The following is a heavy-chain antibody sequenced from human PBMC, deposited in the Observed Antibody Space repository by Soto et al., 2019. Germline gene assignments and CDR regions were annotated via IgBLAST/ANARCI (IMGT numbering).Heavy chain of an antibody. J-gene: IGHJ4*02. CDR2: IIPLFSTT. D-gene: IGHD6-6*01. CDR3: VRDGNLSSSYGDFDY. V-gene: IGHV1-69*01. CDR1: GGAFNNYG. Sequence: QVELVQSGAEVKKPGSSVRVSCKASGGAFNNYGFTWVRQASGQGLEWMGQIIPLFSTTHYAPKFQGRVSITADGSTSTVHMELSSLTSEDTAVYYCVRDGNLSSSYGDFDYWGQGTLVIVSS.